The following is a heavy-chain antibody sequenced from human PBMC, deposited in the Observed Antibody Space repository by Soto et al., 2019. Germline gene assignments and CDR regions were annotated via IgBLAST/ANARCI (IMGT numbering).Heavy chain of an antibody. CDR2: IYPGDSDT. D-gene: IGHD6-25*01. Sequence: GESLKISCKASGYIFTTYWIGWVRQMSGKGLEWMGIIYPGDSDTRNSPSFQGQVTISADKSISTAYLQWSSLKASDSAMYYCARRDVGGYTIFWGQGTLVTVSS. CDR1: GYIFTTYW. V-gene: IGHV5-51*01. J-gene: IGHJ4*02. CDR3: ARRDVGGYTIF.